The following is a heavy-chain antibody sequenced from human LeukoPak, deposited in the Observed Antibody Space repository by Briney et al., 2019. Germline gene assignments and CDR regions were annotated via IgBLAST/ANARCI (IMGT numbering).Heavy chain of an antibody. CDR1: DGSISSHY. Sequence: PSETLSLTCTVSDGSISSHYWSWIRQPPGKGLEWIGQFAYSGTTSYNASLKSRVTISVDTSKNQFSLKLSSVTAADTAVYYCARVPLDPGVAAAGTAFDIWGQGTMVTVSS. D-gene: IGHD6-13*01. CDR2: FAYSGTT. CDR3: ARVPLDPGVAAAGTAFDI. V-gene: IGHV4-59*11. J-gene: IGHJ3*02.